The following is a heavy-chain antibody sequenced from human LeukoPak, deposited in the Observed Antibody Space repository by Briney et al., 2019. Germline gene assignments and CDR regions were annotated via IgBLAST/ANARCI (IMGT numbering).Heavy chain of an antibody. D-gene: IGHD6-25*01. J-gene: IGHJ6*03. V-gene: IGHV3-11*04. CDR3: ARFAAGGSYYYYMDV. CDR2: ISESGTTM. CDR1: GFTFTDYY. Sequence: GGSLRLSCATSGFTFTDYYMSWIRQAPGQGLEWVSYISESGTTMYYADSVKGRFTLSRDNAENSLYLQMNSLRADDTAVYYCARFAAGGSYYYYMDVWGKGTTVTVSS.